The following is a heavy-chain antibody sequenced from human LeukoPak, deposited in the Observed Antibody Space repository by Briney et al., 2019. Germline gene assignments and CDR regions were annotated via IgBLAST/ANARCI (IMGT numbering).Heavy chain of an antibody. D-gene: IGHD3-3*01. CDR3: ARHGVITIFGVVISYYYYHYMDV. J-gene: IGHJ6*03. CDR1: GYTFTSYG. Sequence: GAPVKVSCKASGYTFTSYGISWVRQAPGQGLEWMGWISGYNGNTNYAQNLQGRVTMTTDTSTSTVYMELRSLRSDDTAVYYCARHGVITIFGVVISYYYYHYMDVWGKGTTVTVSS. CDR2: ISGYNGNT. V-gene: IGHV1-18*01.